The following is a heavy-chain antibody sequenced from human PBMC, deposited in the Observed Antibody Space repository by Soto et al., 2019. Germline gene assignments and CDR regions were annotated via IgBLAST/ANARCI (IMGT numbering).Heavy chain of an antibody. CDR1: GYTFTNYA. CDR3: ARCLFGVVPNS. Sequence: QVQLVQSGAEVKKPGASVKVSCKASGYTFTNYAIHWVRQAPGQRLEWMGWINAGNGDTQYSQKFQGRVTITTDTSAGTAYMELSSLRSEDTAVYFCARCLFGVVPNSCGQGTLVTVSS. CDR2: INAGNGDT. V-gene: IGHV1-3*01. J-gene: IGHJ4*02. D-gene: IGHD3-3*01.